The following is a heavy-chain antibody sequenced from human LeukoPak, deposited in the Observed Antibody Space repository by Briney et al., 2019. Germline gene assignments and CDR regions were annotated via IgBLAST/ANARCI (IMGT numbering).Heavy chain of an antibody. J-gene: IGHJ4*02. Sequence: GGSLRLSCAASGFTFSNYAMSWVRQAPGKGLEWVSVISGSGGSTYYADSGKGRFTISRDNSKNTLYLQMNSLRAEDTAVYYCAKDPRPVAAYYFDYWGQGTLVTVSS. CDR2: ISGSGGST. CDR1: GFTFSNYA. CDR3: AKDPRPVAAYYFDY. V-gene: IGHV3-23*01. D-gene: IGHD6-19*01.